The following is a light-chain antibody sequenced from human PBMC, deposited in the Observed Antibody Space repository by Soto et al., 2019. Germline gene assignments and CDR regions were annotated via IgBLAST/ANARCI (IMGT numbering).Light chain of an antibody. CDR3: QQYGSTPRR. CDR2: GAS. Sequence: EIVLTQSPGTLSLSPGERATLSCRASQSVSSSYLAWYQQKPGQAPRLLIHGASSRATGIPDRFSGSGSGTDFTLTISRLEPEDFAVYYCQQYGSTPRRFGQGTKVDIK. J-gene: IGKJ1*01. V-gene: IGKV3-20*01. CDR1: QSVSSSY.